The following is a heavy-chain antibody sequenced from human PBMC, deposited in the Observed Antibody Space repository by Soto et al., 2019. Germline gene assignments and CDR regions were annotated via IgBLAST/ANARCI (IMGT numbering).Heavy chain of an antibody. CDR3: ARDQYSYGYVPYYYYYGMDV. CDR2: IWYDGSNK. J-gene: IGHJ6*02. CDR1: GFTFSSYG. V-gene: IGHV3-33*01. D-gene: IGHD5-18*01. Sequence: VGSLRLSCAASGFTFSSYGMHWVRQAPGKGLEWVAVIWYDGSNKYYADSVKGRFTISRDNSKNTLYLQMNSLRAEDTAVYYCARDQYSYGYVPYYYYYGMDVWGQGTTVTVSS.